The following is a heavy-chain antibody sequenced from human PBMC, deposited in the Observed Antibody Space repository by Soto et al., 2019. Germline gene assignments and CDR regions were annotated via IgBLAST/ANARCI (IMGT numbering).Heavy chain of an antibody. J-gene: IGHJ1*01. Sequence: GGSLRLSCADSGFTFSGYWMSWVRQAPGKGLEWVANIKEDGSERYYVDSVKGRFSISRDNAKNSLYLQMNSLRAEDTAVYYCASLGYSSGWYHTEYFQHWAQGTLVTVSS. CDR1: GFTFSGYW. D-gene: IGHD6-19*01. CDR2: IKEDGSER. V-gene: IGHV3-7*01. CDR3: ASLGYSSGWYHTEYFQH.